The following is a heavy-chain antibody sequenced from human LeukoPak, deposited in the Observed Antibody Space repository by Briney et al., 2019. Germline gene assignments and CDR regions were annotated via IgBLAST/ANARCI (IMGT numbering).Heavy chain of an antibody. V-gene: IGHV3-74*01. J-gene: IGHJ6*02. Sequence: GGSLRLSCAASGFTLSGYWMHWVGKAPGEGLVWVSRIDPDGTTTNYADSVKGRFTTSRDNAKSTLYLQMNSLRAEDTALYYCTRVQAGRAGLMDVWGRGTTVTVSS. CDR2: IDPDGTTT. D-gene: IGHD6-13*01. CDR3: TRVQAGRAGLMDV. CDR1: GFTLSGYW.